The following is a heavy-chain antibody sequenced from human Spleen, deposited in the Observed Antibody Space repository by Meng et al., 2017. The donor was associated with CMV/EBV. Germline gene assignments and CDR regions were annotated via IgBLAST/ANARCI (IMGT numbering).Heavy chain of an antibody. CDR2: IGTAGDK. CDR1: GFTFSRND. D-gene: IGHD3-3*01. CDR3: ARVGDDGYGYYPY. Sequence: GGSLRLSCAASGFTFSRNDMHWVRQPVGKGLEWVSTIGTAGDKSYAASVKGRFTISGDNAKNSLYLQMYSLRAEDSAVYYCARVGDDGYGYYPYWGRGTLVTVSS. V-gene: IGHV3-13*01. J-gene: IGHJ4*02.